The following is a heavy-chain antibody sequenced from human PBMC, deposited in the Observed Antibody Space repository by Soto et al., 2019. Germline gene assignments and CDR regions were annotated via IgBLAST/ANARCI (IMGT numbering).Heavy chain of an antibody. J-gene: IGHJ4*02. CDR3: HGYGY. CDR2: IYSGGST. Sequence: EVQVVESGGGLIQPGGSLRLSCEVSGFSVTANYMSWVRQAPGKGLEWVSVIYSGGSTYYIDSVKGRFSISRDISKNTLYLQMNRLRAEATAVYYCHGYGYWGQGTLVTVSS. CDR1: GFSVTANY. D-gene: IGHD5-12*01. V-gene: IGHV3-53*01.